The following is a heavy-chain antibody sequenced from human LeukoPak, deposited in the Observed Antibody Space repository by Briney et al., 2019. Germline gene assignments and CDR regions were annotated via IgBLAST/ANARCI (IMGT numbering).Heavy chain of an antibody. CDR2: INHSGNS. J-gene: IGHJ4*02. D-gene: IGHD2-15*01. V-gene: IGHV4-34*01. Sequence: PSETLSLTCAVYGGSFSAYYWSWIRQPPGKGLEWIGEINHSGNSNYNPSLKSRVTISVDTSKNQFSLKLSSVTAADTAVYYCARAPRILSYFDYWGQGTLVTVSS. CDR3: ARAPRILSYFDY. CDR1: GGSFSAYY.